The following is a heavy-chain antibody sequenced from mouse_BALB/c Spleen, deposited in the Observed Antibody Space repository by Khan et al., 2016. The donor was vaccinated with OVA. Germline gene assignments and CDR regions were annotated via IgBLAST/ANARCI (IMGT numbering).Heavy chain of an antibody. CDR1: GFSLTSYG. V-gene: IGHV2-9*02. CDR3: ARDYGSSFEYFDV. D-gene: IGHD1-1*01. J-gene: IGHJ1*01. CDR2: IWAGGST. Sequence: QVQLKESGPGLVAPSQSLSITCTVSGFSLTSYGVHWVRQPPGKGLEWLGLIWAGGSTNYNSALMSRLTITKDNSKSQVFLKMNSLQTDDTAMYYCARDYGSSFEYFDVWGAGTTVTVSS.